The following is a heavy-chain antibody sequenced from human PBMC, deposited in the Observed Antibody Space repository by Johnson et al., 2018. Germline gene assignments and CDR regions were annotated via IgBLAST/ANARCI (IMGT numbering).Heavy chain of an antibody. V-gene: IGHV3-30-3*01. CDR2: ISRNQ. Sequence: QVQLVQSGGGVVQPGRSLRLSCAASGFTFSIYSMHWVRQAPGKGLEWVALISRNQYYTDSVQGRFTISRDNSKNTLYLQMNSLRAEDTAVYYCARAPTYYYDSRGITGAFDSWGQGTMGTVSS. J-gene: IGHJ3*02. CDR1: GFTFSIYS. CDR3: ARAPTYYYDSRGITGAFDS. D-gene: IGHD3-22*01.